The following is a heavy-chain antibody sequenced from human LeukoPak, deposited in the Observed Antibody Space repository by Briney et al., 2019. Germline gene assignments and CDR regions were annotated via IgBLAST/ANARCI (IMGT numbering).Heavy chain of an antibody. V-gene: IGHV1-2*02. CDR1: GYTFTSYY. Sequence: ASVQVSCKASGYTFTSYYMHWVRQAPGQGLEWMGIINPSGGSTNYAQKFQGRVTMTRDTSISTAYMELSRLRSDDTAVYYCAGGVLRFLEWSWGQGTLVTVSS. CDR2: INPSGGST. CDR3: AGGVLRFLEWS. J-gene: IGHJ5*02. D-gene: IGHD3-3*01.